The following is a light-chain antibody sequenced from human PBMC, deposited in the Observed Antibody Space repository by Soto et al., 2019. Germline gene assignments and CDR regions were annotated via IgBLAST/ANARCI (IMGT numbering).Light chain of an antibody. Sequence: EIPMTPFPSTPSASVGDRVTFTCRASQSVSIWLAWYQQKPGKAPKLLISGASTLESGVPSRFSGSGSGTEFTLTISSLQPDDFATYYCQQYKNYLTFGQGTKVDIK. V-gene: IGKV1-5*01. CDR1: QSVSIW. CDR3: QQYKNYLT. CDR2: GAS. J-gene: IGKJ1*01.